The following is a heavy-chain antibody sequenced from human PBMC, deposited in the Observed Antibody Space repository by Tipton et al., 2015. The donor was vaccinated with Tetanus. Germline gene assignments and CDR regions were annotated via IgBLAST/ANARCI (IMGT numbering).Heavy chain of an antibody. CDR3: ARDRGLTTGGGIGMDV. J-gene: IGHJ6*02. D-gene: IGHD4-17*01. Sequence: TLSLTCTVSGGSITPYYWSWIRQSSGKGLEWIGYIYYSGNTNYNPSLKTRVTISVDTSKNQFSLKLSSVTAADTAVYYCARDRGLTTGGGIGMDVWGQGTTVTVSS. CDR2: IYYSGNT. CDR1: GGSITPYY. V-gene: IGHV4-59*01.